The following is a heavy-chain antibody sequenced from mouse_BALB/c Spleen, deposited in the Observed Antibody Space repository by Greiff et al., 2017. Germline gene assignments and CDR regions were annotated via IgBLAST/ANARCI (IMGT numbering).Heavy chain of an antibody. Sequence: EVKLVESGGGLVKPGGSLKLSCAASGFTFSSYAMSWVRQTPEKRLEWVATISSGSSYTYYPDSVKGRFTISRDNAKNTLYLQMSSLRSEDTAMYYCARRYYGDHYYAMDYWGQGTSVTVSS. CDR3: ARRYYGDHYYAMDY. CDR2: ISSGSSYT. D-gene: IGHD1-1*01. V-gene: IGHV5-9-3*01. J-gene: IGHJ4*01. CDR1: GFTFSSYA.